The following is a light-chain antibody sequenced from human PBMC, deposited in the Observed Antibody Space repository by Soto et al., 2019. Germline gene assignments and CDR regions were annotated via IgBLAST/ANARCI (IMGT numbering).Light chain of an antibody. CDR3: QQTSRTSRT. CDR2: ASS. CDR1: QYIGRY. Sequence: DIQMTQSPSSLSASVGDRVTITCRAGQYIGRYLNWYQQKPGQAPKLLIYASSSLHSGVPSRFIGSRSGTDFTLTISSLQPEDFATYSCQQTSRTSRTFGVGTKVDSK. J-gene: IGKJ4*01. V-gene: IGKV1-39*01.